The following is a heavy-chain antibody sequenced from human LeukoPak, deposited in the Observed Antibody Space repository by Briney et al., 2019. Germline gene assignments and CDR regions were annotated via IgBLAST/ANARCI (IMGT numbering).Heavy chain of an antibody. CDR2: IHHSKSS. V-gene: IGHV4-4*02. Sequence: PSGTLSLTCAVSGDSITSDKWWTWVRQPPGKGLEWIGEIHHSKSSNYYPSLKSRVTISVDTSKNQFSLKLSSVTAADTAVYYCARELYGDYVDYWGQGTLVTVSS. CDR3: ARELYGDYVDY. CDR1: GDSITSDKW. J-gene: IGHJ4*02. D-gene: IGHD3-16*02.